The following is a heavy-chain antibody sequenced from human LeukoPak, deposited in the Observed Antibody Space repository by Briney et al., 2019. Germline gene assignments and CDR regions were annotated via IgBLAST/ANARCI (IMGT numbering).Heavy chain of an antibody. J-gene: IGHJ5*02. Sequence: SETLSLTCTVSGGSGNSGSYYRSWIRQPPGKGLEWIGYIYHSGTTKYNPSLKSRVTISIDTSKNQFSLKVRSVTAADTAVYFCARGTPLYSSDWYVNWFDPWGQGTLVTVSS. CDR1: GGSGNSGSYY. V-gene: IGHV4-61*01. CDR2: IYHSGTT. D-gene: IGHD6-19*01. CDR3: ARGTPLYSSDWYVNWFDP.